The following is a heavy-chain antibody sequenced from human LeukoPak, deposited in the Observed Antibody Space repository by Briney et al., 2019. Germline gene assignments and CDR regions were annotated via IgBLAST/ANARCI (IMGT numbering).Heavy chain of an antibody. Sequence: KPSETPSLTCTVSGYSINSGYYRGLIRQPPGEGLEWIATIDYSGSTYYNPSLKSQVTISVETSRNQFSLKLSSVTAADTAVYYCARSKWASSSSGIDYWGQGTLVSVSS. D-gene: IGHD6-6*01. CDR2: IDYSGST. J-gene: IGHJ4*02. V-gene: IGHV4-38-2*02. CDR1: GYSINSGYY. CDR3: ARSKWASSSSGIDY.